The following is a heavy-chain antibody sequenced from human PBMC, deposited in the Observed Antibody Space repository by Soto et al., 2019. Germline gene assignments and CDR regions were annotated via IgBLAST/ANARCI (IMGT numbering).Heavy chain of an antibody. D-gene: IGHD3-10*02. CDR1: GFTFSSYG. CDR2: IWYDGSNK. CDR3: ARPPLPMSLEAFDM. Sequence: GGSLRLSCAASGFTFSSYGMHWVRQAPGKGLEWVAVIWYDGSNKYYADSVKGRFTISRDNSKNTLYLQMNSLSAEDTAAYYCARPPLPMSLEAFDMGGPETM. J-gene: IGHJ3*02. V-gene: IGHV3-33*01.